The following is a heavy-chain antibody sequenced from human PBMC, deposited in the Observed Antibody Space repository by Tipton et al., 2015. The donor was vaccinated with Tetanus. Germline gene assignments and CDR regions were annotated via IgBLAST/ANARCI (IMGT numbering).Heavy chain of an antibody. D-gene: IGHD1-1*01. Sequence: TLSLTCSVSGASISSGGYFWNWIRHRPGKGLEWIGYIYYSGNTFQNPSPRSRVTMSLDTTKNQFFLKVRSVTAADTAVYYCAQTADNWFDPWGQGTLVTVSS. CDR3: AQTADNWFDP. V-gene: IGHV4-31*03. J-gene: IGHJ5*02. CDR2: IYYSGNT. CDR1: GASISSGGYF.